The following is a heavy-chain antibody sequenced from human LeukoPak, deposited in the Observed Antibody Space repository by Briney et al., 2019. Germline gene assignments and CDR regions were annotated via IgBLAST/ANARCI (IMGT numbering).Heavy chain of an antibody. V-gene: IGHV4-59*01. J-gene: IGHJ5*02. CDR2: IYYSGST. D-gene: IGHD4-17*01. CDR1: GGSISSYY. Sequence: SETLSLTCTVSGGSISSYYWSWIRQPPGKGLEWIGYIYYSGSTNYNPSLKSRVTISVDTSKKQFSLKLRSVTAADTAVYYCARDKGDYGDYYWFDPWGQGTLVTVSS. CDR3: ARDKGDYGDYYWFDP.